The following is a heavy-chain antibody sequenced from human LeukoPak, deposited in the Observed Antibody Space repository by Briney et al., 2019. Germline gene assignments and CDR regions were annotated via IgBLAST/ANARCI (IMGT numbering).Heavy chain of an antibody. CDR2: INHSGST. D-gene: IGHD3-10*01. Sequence: SETLSLTCAVYGGSFSGYYWSWIRQPPGKGLEWIGEINHSGSTNYNPSLKSRVTMSVDTSKNQFSLKLSSVTAADTAVYYCARGANLLWFGELFDYWGQGTLVTVSS. V-gene: IGHV4-34*01. J-gene: IGHJ4*02. CDR3: ARGANLLWFGELFDY. CDR1: GGSFSGYY.